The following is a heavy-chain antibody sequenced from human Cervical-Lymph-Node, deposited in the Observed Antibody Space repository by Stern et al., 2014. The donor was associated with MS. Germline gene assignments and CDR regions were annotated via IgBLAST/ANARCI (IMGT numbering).Heavy chain of an antibody. J-gene: IGHJ3*02. V-gene: IGHV2-70*01. CDR3: ARFYSSSSFADAFDI. D-gene: IGHD6-6*01. Sequence: SGPALVKPTQTLTLSCTFSGFSLTTSGMCVSWIRQPPGKALEWLAFIDWDDDKSYNTSLKTRLTISKDTSKNQVVLTMTNMDPVDTATYYCARFYSSSSFADAFDIWGQGTMVTVSS. CDR1: GFSLTTSGMC. CDR2: IDWDDDK.